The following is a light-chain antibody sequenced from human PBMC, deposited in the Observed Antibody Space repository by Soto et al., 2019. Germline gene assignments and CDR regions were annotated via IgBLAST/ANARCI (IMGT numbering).Light chain of an antibody. CDR2: LSSDGSH. V-gene: IGLV4-69*01. CDR1: SGHSNYA. Sequence: QPVLTQSPSASASLGASVKLTCTLSSGHSNYAIAWHQQQPEKGPRFLMSLSSDGSHTKGDGIPDRFSGSTSGAERYLTISSLQSEDEGDYYCQTWGTGIHVVFGGGTKLTVL. CDR3: QTWGTGIHVV. J-gene: IGLJ2*01.